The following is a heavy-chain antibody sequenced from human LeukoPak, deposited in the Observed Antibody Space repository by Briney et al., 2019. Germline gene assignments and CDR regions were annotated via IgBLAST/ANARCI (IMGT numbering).Heavy chain of an antibody. D-gene: IGHD3-9*01. Sequence: GSSVQDSCKASGYIFTGYYMHWVRQAPGLGLEWMGWITPNSGSTNYAQKFQVRGTRTRYKSISSAYMELSRLRAEDTGVFYWVREGLTWGQGSLVTVSS. V-gene: IGHV1-2*02. J-gene: IGHJ4*02. CDR3: VREGLT. CDR2: ITPNSGST. CDR1: GYIFTGYY.